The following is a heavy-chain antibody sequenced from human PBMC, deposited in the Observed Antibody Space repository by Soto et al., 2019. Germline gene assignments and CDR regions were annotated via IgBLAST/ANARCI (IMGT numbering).Heavy chain of an antibody. V-gene: IGHV3-11*01. D-gene: IGHD5-12*01. CDR2: ISSSGSTI. J-gene: IGHJ6*03. CDR3: ARDKGSGYDFHYYYYMDV. CDR1: GFTFSDYY. Sequence: PGGSLRLSCAASGFTFSDYYMSWIRQAPGKGLEWVSYISSSGSTIYYADSVKGRFTISRDNAKNSLYLQMNSLRAEDTAVYYCARDKGSGYDFHYYYYMDVWGKGTTVTVSS.